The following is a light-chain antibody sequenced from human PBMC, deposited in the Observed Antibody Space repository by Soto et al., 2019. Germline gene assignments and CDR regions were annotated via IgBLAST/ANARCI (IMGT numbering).Light chain of an antibody. V-gene: IGKV1-5*03. CDR3: QHYNSYSEA. CDR2: KAS. J-gene: IGKJ1*01. CDR1: QTISSW. Sequence: LQMTQSPSTLSGSVGDRVTITCRASQTISSWLAWYQQKPGKAPKLLIYKASTLKSGVPSRFSGSGSGTEFTPTISSPQPDDFATYYCQHYNSYSEAFGQGTKVDI.